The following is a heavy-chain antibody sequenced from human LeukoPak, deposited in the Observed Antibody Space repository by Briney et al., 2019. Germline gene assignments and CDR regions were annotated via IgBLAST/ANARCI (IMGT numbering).Heavy chain of an antibody. D-gene: IGHD2-15*01. CDR3: AREHCSGGSCYISYYYYGMDV. CDR2: INPNSGGT. CDR1: GYTFTGYY. J-gene: IGHJ6*02. V-gene: IGHV1-2*02. Sequence: APVKVSCKASGYTFTGYYMHWVRQAPGQGLEWMGWINPNSGGTNYAQKFQGRVTMTRDTSISTAYMELSRLRSDDTAVYYCAREHCSGGSCYISYYYYGMDVWGQGTTVTVSS.